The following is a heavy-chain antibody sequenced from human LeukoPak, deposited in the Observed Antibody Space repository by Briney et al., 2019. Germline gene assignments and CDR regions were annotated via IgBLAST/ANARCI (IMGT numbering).Heavy chain of an antibody. Sequence: GESLKISCKGSGYSFTSYWIGWVRQMPGKGLEWMGITYPGDSDTRYSPSFQGQVTISADKSISTAYLQWSSLKASDTAMYYCARRDCSSTSCYVGEAFDIWGQGTMVTVSS. D-gene: IGHD2-2*01. CDR3: ARRDCSSTSCYVGEAFDI. V-gene: IGHV5-51*01. CDR1: GYSFTSYW. J-gene: IGHJ3*02. CDR2: TYPGDSDT.